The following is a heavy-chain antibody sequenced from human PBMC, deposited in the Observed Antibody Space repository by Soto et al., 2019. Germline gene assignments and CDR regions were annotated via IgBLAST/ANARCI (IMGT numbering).Heavy chain of an antibody. Sequence: QVQLVQSGAEVKKPGSSVKVSCKASGGTFSSYAISWVRQAPGQGLEWMGGIIPIFGTADYAQKFQGRVTMTAAEXTXTXXMELSSLSSEDTAVYYCASHSSLRGYCISTSCYGYYYGMDVWGQGTTVTVSS. V-gene: IGHV1-69*12. CDR1: GGTFSSYA. D-gene: IGHD2-2*01. J-gene: IGHJ6*02. CDR2: IIPIFGTA. CDR3: ASHSSLRGYCISTSCYGYYYGMDV.